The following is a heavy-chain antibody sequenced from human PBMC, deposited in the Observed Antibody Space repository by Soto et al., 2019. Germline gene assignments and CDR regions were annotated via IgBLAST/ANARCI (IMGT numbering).Heavy chain of an antibody. D-gene: IGHD3-3*01. Sequence: LSLTCTVSGGSISSGGYYWSWIRQHPGKGLEWIGYIYYSGSTYYNPSLKSRVTISVDTSKNQFSLKLSSVTAADTAVYYCARKPYYDFWSGYYGGWFDPWGQGTLVTVSS. CDR3: ARKPYYDFWSGYYGGWFDP. CDR1: GGSISSGGYY. CDR2: IYYSGST. V-gene: IGHV4-31*03. J-gene: IGHJ5*02.